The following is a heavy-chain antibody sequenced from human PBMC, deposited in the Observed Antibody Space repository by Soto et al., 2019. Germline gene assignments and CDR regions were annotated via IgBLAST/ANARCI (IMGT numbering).Heavy chain of an antibody. CDR1: GGFISHYY. J-gene: IGHJ6*02. V-gene: IGHV4-59*01. CDR3: ARGNGNYYYYGLDV. D-gene: IGHD2-8*01. Sequence: PSETLSLTCTVSGGFISHYYWSWIRQPPGKGLEWIGYMYYSGSTNYNPSLQSRVAISVDTSKKQFSLKLNSVTAADTAVYYCARGNGNYYYYGLDVWGLGTTVTSP. CDR2: MYYSGST.